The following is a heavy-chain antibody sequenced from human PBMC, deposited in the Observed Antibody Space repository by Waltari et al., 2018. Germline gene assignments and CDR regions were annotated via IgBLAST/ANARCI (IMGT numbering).Heavy chain of an antibody. CDR1: GFTFSNYW. J-gene: IGHJ4*02. CDR3: ARRVAASNTGGSFDS. Sequence: EVQLVESGGGLVQPGGSLRLSCAASGFTFSNYWISWVRQAPGMGLEWVANIKQDGSEKYYLDSVKGQFTISRDNAKSSLYLQMNNLRAEETAMYYCARRVAASNTGGSFDSWGQGTLVTVSS. D-gene: IGHD6-13*01. V-gene: IGHV3-7*01. CDR2: IKQDGSEK.